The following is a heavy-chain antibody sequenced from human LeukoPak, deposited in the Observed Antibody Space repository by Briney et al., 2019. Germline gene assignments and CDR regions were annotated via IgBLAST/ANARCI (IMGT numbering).Heavy chain of an antibody. CDR3: ARQGQGMIFGVVIWFFDY. J-gene: IGHJ4*02. V-gene: IGHV4-34*01. D-gene: IGHD3/OR15-3a*01. CDR2: INHSGST. Sequence: PSETLSLTCAVYGGSFSGYYWSWIRQPPGKGLEWIGEINHSGSTNYNPSLKSRVTISVDTSKNQFSLKLSSVTAADTAVYYCARQGQGMIFGVVIWFFDYWGQGTLVTVSS. CDR1: GGSFSGYY.